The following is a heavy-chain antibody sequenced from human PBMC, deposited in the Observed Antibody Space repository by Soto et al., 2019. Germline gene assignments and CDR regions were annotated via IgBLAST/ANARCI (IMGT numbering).Heavy chain of an antibody. CDR2: IYWADDH. CDR1: GFSLSSNGVG. J-gene: IGHJ4*02. D-gene: IGHD3-10*01. CDR3: ARELYYSTYFDS. Sequence: QITLRESGPALVRPTQTLTLTCTFSGFSLSSNGVGVGWIRQPPGKALEWLALIYWADDHRYSPSLKTRPTIXKXXPKNQVVLTMTKLDPVDTATYYCARELYYSTYFDSWGQGTLVTVSS. V-gene: IGHV2-5*02.